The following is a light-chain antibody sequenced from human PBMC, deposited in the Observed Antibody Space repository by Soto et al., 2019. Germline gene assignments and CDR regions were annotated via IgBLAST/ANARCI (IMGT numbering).Light chain of an antibody. CDR2: DVS. V-gene: IGLV2-14*01. CDR3: SSYTSSSTLVV. CDR1: SSDVGGYNY. Sequence: QSALTQPASVSGSPGQSITISCTGTSSDVGGYNYVSWYQQHPGKAPKLIIYDVSNRPSGVSYRFSGSKSGNTASLTISGLQAEDEADYYCSSYTSSSTLVVVGTGTKLTVL. J-gene: IGLJ1*01.